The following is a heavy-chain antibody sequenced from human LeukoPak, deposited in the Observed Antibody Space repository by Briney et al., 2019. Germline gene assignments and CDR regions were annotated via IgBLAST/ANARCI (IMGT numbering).Heavy chain of an antibody. Sequence: SETLSLTCTVSGGSISSCHWSWVRQPPGQGLGWMGYIFSSGDGSTNYNPPPRSPVTISLATSKNKFSLNLPSATAAAPAVYYCPSGVVILTNAAFAIWGQATMVTVSS. V-gene: IGHV4-59*01. CDR3: PSGVVILTNAAFAI. J-gene: IGHJ3*02. D-gene: IGHD2-2*01. CDR1: GGSISSCH. CDR2: IFSSGDGST.